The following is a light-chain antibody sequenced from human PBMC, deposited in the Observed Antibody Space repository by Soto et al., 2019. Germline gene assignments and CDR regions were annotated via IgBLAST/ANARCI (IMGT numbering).Light chain of an antibody. V-gene: IGKV3D-15*01. CDR3: QQYNNWPPIT. J-gene: IGKJ5*01. Sequence: EIVVTQSPATLSLSLWERATLSCRASQSVSSYLAWYQQKPGQAPRLLIYDASNRATGIPARFRGSGSGTEFTLTISSLQSEDFAVYYCQQYNNWPPITFGQGTRLENK. CDR2: DAS. CDR1: QSVSSY.